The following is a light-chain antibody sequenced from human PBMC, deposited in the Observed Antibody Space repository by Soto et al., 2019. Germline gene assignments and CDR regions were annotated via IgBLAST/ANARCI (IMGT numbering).Light chain of an antibody. Sequence: DIQMTQSPSSLSASVGERVTITCRASQSVSNWLAWYQQKPGKAPKLLIYKASSLESGVPSRFSGSGSGTEFTLTISSLQPDDFATYYCQQSKTFGQGTRLEIK. CDR3: QQSKT. CDR1: QSVSNW. J-gene: IGKJ5*01. V-gene: IGKV1-5*03. CDR2: KAS.